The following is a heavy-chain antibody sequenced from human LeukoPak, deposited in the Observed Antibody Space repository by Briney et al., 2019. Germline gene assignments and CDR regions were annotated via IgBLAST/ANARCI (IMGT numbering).Heavy chain of an antibody. CDR3: AGRLWRRDGYNLSAFDI. CDR2: IYYSGST. CDR1: GGSISSYY. J-gene: IGHJ3*02. Sequence: PSETLSLTCTVPGGSISSYYWNWIRQPPGKGLEWIGYIYYSGSTNYNPSLKSRVTISVDTSKNQFSLKLSSVTAADTAVYYCAGRLWRRDGYNLSAFDIWGQGTMVTVSS. V-gene: IGHV4-59*01. D-gene: IGHD5-24*01.